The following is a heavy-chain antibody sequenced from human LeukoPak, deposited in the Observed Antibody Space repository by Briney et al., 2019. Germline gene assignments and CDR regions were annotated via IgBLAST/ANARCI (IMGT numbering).Heavy chain of an antibody. V-gene: IGHV3-23*01. CDR2: ISGSGGST. Sequence: SGGSLRLSCAASGFTFSNYGMSWVRQAPGKGLEWVSAISGSGGSTYYADSVKGRFTISRDNSKNTLYLQMNSLRAEDTAVYYCARDSSYFRGHDYWGQGTLVTVSS. CDR3: ARDSSYFRGHDY. J-gene: IGHJ4*02. D-gene: IGHD3-9*01. CDR1: GFTFSNYG.